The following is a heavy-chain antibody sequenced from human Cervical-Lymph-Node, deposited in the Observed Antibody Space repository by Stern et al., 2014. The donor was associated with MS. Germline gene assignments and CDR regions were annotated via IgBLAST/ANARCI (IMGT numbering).Heavy chain of an antibody. Sequence: VQLVQSGAEVKKPGESLKISCTGSGYSFTSYWIAWVRHMPGKGLEWMGIVDPGDSDPRYSPSFQGQVSISADKSPSPAYLQWSSLKASDTAMYYCARPRYSSSWYPFDPWGRGTLVTVSS. CDR1: GYSFTSYW. V-gene: IGHV5-51*03. CDR3: ARPRYSSSWYPFDP. J-gene: IGHJ5*02. CDR2: VDPGDSDP. D-gene: IGHD6-13*01.